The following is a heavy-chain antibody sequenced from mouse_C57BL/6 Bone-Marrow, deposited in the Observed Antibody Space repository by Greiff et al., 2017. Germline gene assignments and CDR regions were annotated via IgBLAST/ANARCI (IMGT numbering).Heavy chain of an antibody. CDR3: TREGGGYYVRYFDY. J-gene: IGHJ2*01. D-gene: IGHD2-3*01. CDR2: ISSGGDYT. Sequence: DVMLVESGEGLVKPGGSLKLSCAASGFTFSSYAMSWVRQTPEQRLEWVAYISSGGDYTYYADTVKGRFTISRDNARNTLYLQMSSLKSEDTAMYYCTREGGGYYVRYFDYWGQGTTLTVSS. CDR1: GFTFSSYA. V-gene: IGHV5-9-1*02.